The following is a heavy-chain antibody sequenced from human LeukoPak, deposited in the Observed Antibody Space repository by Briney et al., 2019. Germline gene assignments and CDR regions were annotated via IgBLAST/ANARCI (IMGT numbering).Heavy chain of an antibody. CDR3: AGSPKYSSSWYEYFQH. Sequence: PGGSLRLSCAASGFTFSSYAMHWVRQAPGKGLEWVAAISHDGSNKYYADSVKGRFTISRDNSKNTVYLQMNSLRAEDTAVYFCAGSPKYSSSWYEYFQHWGQGTLVTVSS. CDR1: GFTFSSYA. V-gene: IGHV3-30*01. CDR2: ISHDGSNK. J-gene: IGHJ1*01. D-gene: IGHD6-13*01.